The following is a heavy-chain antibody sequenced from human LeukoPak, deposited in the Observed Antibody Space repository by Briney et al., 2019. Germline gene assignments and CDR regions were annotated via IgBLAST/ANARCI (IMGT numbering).Heavy chain of an antibody. J-gene: IGHJ4*02. CDR3: ARDRRGSSGYYFHY. CDR2: IYHSGSP. D-gene: IGHD3-22*01. Sequence: PSQTLSLTCALSGYSISSASYWGWMRQPPGKGLEWIGNIYHSGSPYYNPSPKSRHTISVDTSKNQFSLKLSSVTAADTAVYYCARDRRGSSGYYFHYWGQGTLVTVSS. CDR1: GYSISSASY. V-gene: IGHV4-38-2*02.